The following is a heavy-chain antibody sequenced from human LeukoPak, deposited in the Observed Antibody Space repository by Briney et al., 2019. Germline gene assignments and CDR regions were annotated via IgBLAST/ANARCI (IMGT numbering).Heavy chain of an antibody. CDR3: AREANYSNYSTATFDY. D-gene: IGHD4-4*01. Sequence: GGSLRLSCAASGFTFSSYGMHCVRQAPGKGLKWVAVIWYDGSNRYYADSVKGRFTISRDNSKNTLYLQMNSLRAEDTAVYYCAREANYSNYSTATFDYWGQGTLVTGSS. J-gene: IGHJ4*02. V-gene: IGHV3-33*01. CDR1: GFTFSSYG. CDR2: IWYDGSNR.